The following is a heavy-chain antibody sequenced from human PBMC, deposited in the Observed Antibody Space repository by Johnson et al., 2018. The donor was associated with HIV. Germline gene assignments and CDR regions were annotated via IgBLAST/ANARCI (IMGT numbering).Heavy chain of an antibody. Sequence: QVQLVESGGGVAQPGRSLRLSCAASGFTFSSYWMSWVRQAPGKGLEWVAVISYDGSNTYYADSVKGRFTISRDNSKNTLYLQMNSLRAEDTALYFCARGSRYCSGGSCPEAFDIWGQGTMVTVSS. V-gene: IGHV3-30*19. CDR2: ISYDGSNT. D-gene: IGHD2-15*01. CDR3: ARGSRYCSGGSCPEAFDI. CDR1: GFTFSSYW. J-gene: IGHJ3*02.